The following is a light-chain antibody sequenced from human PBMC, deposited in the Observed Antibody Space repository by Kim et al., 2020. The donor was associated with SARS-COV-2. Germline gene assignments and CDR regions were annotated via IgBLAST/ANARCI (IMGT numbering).Light chain of an antibody. V-gene: IGLV2-8*01. J-gene: IGLJ1*01. Sequence: QSALTQPPSASGYPGQSVTISCTGTSSDVGGYNYVSWYQQHPGKAPKLMIYEVSKRPSGVPDRFSGSKSGNTASLTVSGLQAEDEADYYCSSYAAISNFVFGTGTKVTVL. CDR3: SSYAAISNFV. CDR2: EVS. CDR1: SSDVGGYNY.